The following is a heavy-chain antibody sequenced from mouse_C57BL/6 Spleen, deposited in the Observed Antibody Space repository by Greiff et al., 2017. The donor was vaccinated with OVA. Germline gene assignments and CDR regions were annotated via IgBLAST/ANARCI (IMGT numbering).Heavy chain of an antibody. CDR2: IYPRDGST. D-gene: IGHD1-1*01. J-gene: IGHJ2*01. V-gene: IGHV1-78*01. CDR3: AREDYYGSSYGTFDY. CDR1: GYTFTDHT. Sequence: QVHVKQSDAELVKPGASVKISCKVSGYTFTDHTIHWMKQRPEQGLEWIGYIYPRDGSTKYNEKFKGKATLTADKSSSTAYMQLNSLTSEDSAVYFCAREDYYGSSYGTFDYWGQGTTLTVSS.